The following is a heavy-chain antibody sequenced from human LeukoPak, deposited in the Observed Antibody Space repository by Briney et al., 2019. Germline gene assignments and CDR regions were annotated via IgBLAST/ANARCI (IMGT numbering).Heavy chain of an antibody. D-gene: IGHD5-18*01. CDR2: IKPDGSEK. CDR1: GFTFSQYW. V-gene: IGHV3-7*01. CDR3: AREPPQLWIDN. J-gene: IGHJ4*02. Sequence: GSLRLSCAASGFTFSQYWMSWVRQAPGRGLEWVANIKPDGSEKHYVDSVKGRFSISRDNTKNSLFLQISSLRGEDSAVYYCAREPPQLWIDNWGQGTRVIVSS.